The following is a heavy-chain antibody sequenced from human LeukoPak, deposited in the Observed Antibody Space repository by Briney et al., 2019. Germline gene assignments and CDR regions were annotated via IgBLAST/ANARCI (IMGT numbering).Heavy chain of an antibody. CDR2: ISGSGGGT. Sequence: GGSLRLSCAASGFTFSSYAMSWVRQAPGKGLAWVSSISGSGGGTYYADSVKGRFTISRDNSKSTLYLQMNSLRAEDTAVYYCARDTSLYGSVIKDFDYWGQGILVTVSS. CDR3: ARDTSLYGSVIKDFDY. D-gene: IGHD3-10*01. V-gene: IGHV3-23*01. J-gene: IGHJ4*02. CDR1: GFTFSSYA.